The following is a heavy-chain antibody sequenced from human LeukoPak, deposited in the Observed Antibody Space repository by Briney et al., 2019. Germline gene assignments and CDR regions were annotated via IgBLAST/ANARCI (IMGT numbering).Heavy chain of an antibody. CDR2: IYPGDPDT. D-gene: IGHD3-10*01. Sequence: GESLKISCKGSGYSFTINWIGWVRQMPGKGLEWMGIIYPGDPDTRYSPSFQGQVTISADKSINTAYLQWSSLKASDTAMYYCARRVPRSGSYYYDYWGQGTLVTVSS. J-gene: IGHJ4*02. CDR1: GYSFTINW. V-gene: IGHV5-51*01. CDR3: ARRVPRSGSYYYDY.